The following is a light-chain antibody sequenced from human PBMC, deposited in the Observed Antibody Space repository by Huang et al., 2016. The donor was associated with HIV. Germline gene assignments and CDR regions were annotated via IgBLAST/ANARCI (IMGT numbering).Light chain of an antibody. Sequence: EIVMTQSPATLSGSPGERATLSCRASQRVSSNLAWYQQKPGQAPGLLIYGASTRATGIPARVSGSGSGTEFTLTISSLQSEDFAVYYCQQYNNWPRTFGQGTKVEIK. CDR3: QQYNNWPRT. V-gene: IGKV3-15*01. J-gene: IGKJ1*01. CDR2: GAS. CDR1: QRVSSN.